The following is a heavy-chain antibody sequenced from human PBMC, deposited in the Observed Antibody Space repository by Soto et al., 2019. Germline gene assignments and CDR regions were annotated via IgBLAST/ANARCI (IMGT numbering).Heavy chain of an antibody. J-gene: IGHJ4*02. CDR2: INSGVANT. Sequence: PVGSLRLSCAATGFRFSSYGMNWVRQAPGKGLEWVSGINSGVANTYYADSVKGRFTISRDNSKNTLYLQMNSLRADDSAVYYCAKAPPSVVSASFDYWGLGTLVTVSS. D-gene: IGHD2-21*02. V-gene: IGHV3-23*01. CDR3: AKAPPSVVSASFDY. CDR1: GFRFSSYG.